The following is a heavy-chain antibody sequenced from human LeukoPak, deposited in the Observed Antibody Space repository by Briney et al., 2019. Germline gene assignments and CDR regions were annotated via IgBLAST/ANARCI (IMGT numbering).Heavy chain of an antibody. CDR1: GGSISSSSYY. CDR3: ARDRVGSGWS. CDR2: IHYSGST. J-gene: IGHJ3*01. D-gene: IGHD6-19*01. V-gene: IGHV4-39*07. Sequence: SETLSLTCTVSGGSISSSSYYWAWIRQPPGKGLEWIGSIHYSGSTYYNPSLQSRVTISIDTSKNQFSLKLRFVTAADTAVYYCARDRVGSGWSWGQGTMVTVSS.